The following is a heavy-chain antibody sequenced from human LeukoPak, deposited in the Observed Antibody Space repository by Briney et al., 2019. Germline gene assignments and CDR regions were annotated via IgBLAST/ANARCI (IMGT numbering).Heavy chain of an antibody. Sequence: GGSLRLSCAASGFTVSSNYMTWVRQAPGKGLEWVSVFYSGGSTYYADSVKGRFIIFRDNSKNTLYLQMNSLRAEDTAVYYCARSQRFAGAPGYYYYGMDVWGQGTTVTVSS. J-gene: IGHJ6*02. D-gene: IGHD3-16*01. CDR3: ARSQRFAGAPGYYYYGMDV. V-gene: IGHV3-66*01. CDR2: FYSGGST. CDR1: GFTVSSNY.